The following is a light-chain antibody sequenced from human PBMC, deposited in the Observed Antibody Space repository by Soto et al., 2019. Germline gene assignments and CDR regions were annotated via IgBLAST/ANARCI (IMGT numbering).Light chain of an antibody. Sequence: SYELTQPPSVSVAPGQTAKIACGGDNIRGYSVHWYLQKSGQAPVLVVYDDSDRTAGIPERFSGSNSGNMATLSISRVEAGDEAECYCQVWDSRGDRPVFGGGTKVTVL. J-gene: IGLJ2*01. V-gene: IGLV3-21*02. CDR2: DDS. CDR1: NIRGYS. CDR3: QVWDSRGDRPV.